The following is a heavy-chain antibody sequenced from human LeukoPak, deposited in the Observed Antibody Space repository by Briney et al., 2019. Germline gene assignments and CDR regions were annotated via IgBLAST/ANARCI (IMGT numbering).Heavy chain of an antibody. V-gene: IGHV3-9*01. J-gene: IGHJ4*02. D-gene: IGHD3-3*01. CDR2: ISWNSGSI. Sequence: GGSLRLSCAASGFTFDDYAMHWVRQAPGMGLEWVSGISWNSGSIGYADSVKGRFTISRDNAKNSLYLQMNSLRAEDTALYYCAKDPARFLEWLSPYYFDYWGQGTLVTVSS. CDR3: AKDPARFLEWLSPYYFDY. CDR1: GFTFDDYA.